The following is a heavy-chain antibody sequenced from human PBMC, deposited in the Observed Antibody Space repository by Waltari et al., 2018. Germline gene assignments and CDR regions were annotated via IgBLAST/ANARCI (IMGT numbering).Heavy chain of an antibody. D-gene: IGHD1-1*01. V-gene: IGHV4-39*01. CDR3: ARQQQLGPGNYWYFD. CDR2: ISHSGST. Sequence: QLQLQESGPGLVKPSETLSLTCAVSGGSINNNYYYWAWIRQPPGKGLEWIGSISHSGSTYYNPSLRSRVTISADTSNNQFSLKQTSVTAADSAIYYCARQQQLGPGNYWYFD. J-gene: IGHJ2*01. CDR1: GGSINNNYYY.